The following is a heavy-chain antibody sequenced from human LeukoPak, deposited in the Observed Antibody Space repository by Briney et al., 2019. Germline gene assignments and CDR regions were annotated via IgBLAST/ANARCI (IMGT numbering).Heavy chain of an antibody. Sequence: HAGGSLRLSCAASGFTFSSYGMHWVRQAPGKGLEWVAFIRYDGSSKYYADSVKGRFTISRDNSKNTLYLQMNSLRAEDTAVYYCAKDSWGCSSTSCYYYYYYMDVWGKGTTVTVSS. CDR1: GFTFSSYG. D-gene: IGHD2-2*01. CDR3: AKDSWGCSSTSCYYYYYYMDV. CDR2: IRYDGSSK. V-gene: IGHV3-30*02. J-gene: IGHJ6*03.